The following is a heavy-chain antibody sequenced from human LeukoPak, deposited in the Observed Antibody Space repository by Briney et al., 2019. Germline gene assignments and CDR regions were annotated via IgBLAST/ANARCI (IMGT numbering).Heavy chain of an antibody. D-gene: IGHD2-15*01. J-gene: IGHJ4*02. CDR2: IKDDGRQK. Sequence: GGSLRLSCAPSGFTFSRYWMTWVRQTPEKGLEWVASIKDDGRQKYYVDSVKGRFTVSRDNAKNSAYLQMDSLRAEDTALYYCERDAGRGFDTWGQGTLVTVSS. CDR3: ERDAGRGFDT. CDR1: GFTFSRYW. V-gene: IGHV3-7*01.